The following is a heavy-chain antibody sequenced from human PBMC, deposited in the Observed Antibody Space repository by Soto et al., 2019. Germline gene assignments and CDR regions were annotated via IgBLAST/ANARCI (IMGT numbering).Heavy chain of an antibody. Sequence: PGGSLRLSCAGSGFDFSDFHISWVRQAPGKGLEWISYISSSLGHTDYADSEKGRFTISRDNAKSSVFLEMSDLRSDDTAVYYCAANWNFGLNFWGQGTLVTVSS. V-gene: IGHV3-11*03. CDR1: GFDFSDFH. D-gene: IGHD1-1*01. J-gene: IGHJ4*02. CDR2: ISSSLGHT. CDR3: AANWNFGLNF.